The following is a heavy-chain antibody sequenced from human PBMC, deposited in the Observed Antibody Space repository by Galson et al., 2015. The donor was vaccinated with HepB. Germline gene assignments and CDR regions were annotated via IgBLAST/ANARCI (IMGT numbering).Heavy chain of an antibody. CDR2: IIPIFGTA. CDR1: GGTFKNYD. D-gene: IGHD6-13*01. Sequence: SVKVSCKASGGTFKNYDISWVRQAPGRGLEWMGGIIPIFGTANYAQKFQGRVTITADESTSTAYMELRGLRSEDTAVYYCARRIRIAAAGNYYYYGMDVWGQGTTVTVSS. J-gene: IGHJ6*02. V-gene: IGHV1-69*13. CDR3: ARRIRIAAAGNYYYYGMDV.